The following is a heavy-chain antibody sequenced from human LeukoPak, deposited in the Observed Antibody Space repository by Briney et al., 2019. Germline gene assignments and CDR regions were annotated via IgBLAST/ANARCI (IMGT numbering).Heavy chain of an antibody. CDR3: ARMGIAVAGGDWFDP. CDR1: GFTFSSYW. V-gene: IGHV3-23*01. CDR2: ISGSGGSA. D-gene: IGHD6-19*01. J-gene: IGHJ5*02. Sequence: GSLRLSCATSGFTFSSYWRSWVRQAPGKGLEWVSAISGSGGSAYYADSVKGRFTISRDNSKNTLYLQMNSLRAEDTAVYYCARMGIAVAGGDWFDPWGQGTLVTVSS.